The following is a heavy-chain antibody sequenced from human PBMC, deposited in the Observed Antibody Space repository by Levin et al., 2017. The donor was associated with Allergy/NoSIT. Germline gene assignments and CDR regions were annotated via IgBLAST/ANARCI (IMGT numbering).Heavy chain of an antibody. Sequence: GESLKISCAASRFTFSSHGMHWVRQAPGKGLEWLGIIWFDGSKKYYADSVKGRFTITRDNSKNTLYMQMNSLRAEDTAVYYCARETVTDGRGAFDIWGQGTMVTVSS. CDR3: ARETVTDGRGAFDI. CDR2: IWFDGSKK. D-gene: IGHD4-17*01. J-gene: IGHJ3*02. CDR1: RFTFSSHG. V-gene: IGHV3-33*01.